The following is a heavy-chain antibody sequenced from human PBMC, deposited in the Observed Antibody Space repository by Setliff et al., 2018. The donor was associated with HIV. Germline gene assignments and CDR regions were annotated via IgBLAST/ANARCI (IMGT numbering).Heavy chain of an antibody. J-gene: IGHJ3*02. Sequence: SETLSLTCAVYAGSFSGYYWSWIRQPSGKGLEWIGEINHSGSTNYNPSLKSRVTISVDTSKNQFSLKLSSVTAADTAVYYCARGRRNEWELLLLAFDMWGQGTMVTVSS. D-gene: IGHD1-26*01. CDR3: ARGRRNEWELLLLAFDM. CDR2: INHSGST. V-gene: IGHV4-34*01. CDR1: AGSFSGYY.